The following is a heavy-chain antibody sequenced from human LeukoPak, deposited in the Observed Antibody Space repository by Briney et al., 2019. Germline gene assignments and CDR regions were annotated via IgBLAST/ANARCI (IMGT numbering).Heavy chain of an antibody. V-gene: IGHV3-64*02. D-gene: IGHD2-15*01. CDR2: INSDGSST. Sequence: GGSLRLSCAASGFTFSMYSMHWVRQAPGKGLECVSAINSDGSSTYYADSVRGRFTISRDTSKNTLYLQMGSLITEDMAVYYCARVLAGYDYWGQGTLVTVSS. J-gene: IGHJ4*02. CDR3: ARVLAGYDY. CDR1: GFTFSMYS.